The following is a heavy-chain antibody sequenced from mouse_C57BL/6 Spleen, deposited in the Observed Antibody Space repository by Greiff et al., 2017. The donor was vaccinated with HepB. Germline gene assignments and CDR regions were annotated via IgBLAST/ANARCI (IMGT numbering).Heavy chain of an antibody. CDR3: AKGITTVVATFDY. CDR1: GYTFTDYY. V-gene: IGHV1-26*01. D-gene: IGHD1-1*01. Sequence: VQLQQSGPELVKPGASVKISCKASGYTFTDYYMNWVKQSHGKSLEWIGDINPNNGGTSYNQKFKGKATLTVDKSSSTAYMELRSLTSEDSAVYYCAKGITTVVATFDYWGQGTTLTVSS. J-gene: IGHJ2*01. CDR2: INPNNGGT.